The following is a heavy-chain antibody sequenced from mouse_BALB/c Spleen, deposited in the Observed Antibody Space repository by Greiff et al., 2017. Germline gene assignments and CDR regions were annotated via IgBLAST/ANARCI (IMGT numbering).Heavy chain of an antibody. CDR3: ARQGGSLLRLRDWYFDV. J-gene: IGHJ1*01. V-gene: IGHV5-12-1*01. CDR1: GFAFSSYD. CDR2: ISSGGGST. D-gene: IGHD1-2*01. Sequence: EVMLVESGGGLVKPGGSLKLSCAASGFAFSSYDMSWVRQTPEKRLEWVAYISSGGGSTYYPDTVKGRFTISRDNAKNTLYLQMSSLKSEDTAMYYCARQGGSLLRLRDWYFDVWGAGTTVTVSS.